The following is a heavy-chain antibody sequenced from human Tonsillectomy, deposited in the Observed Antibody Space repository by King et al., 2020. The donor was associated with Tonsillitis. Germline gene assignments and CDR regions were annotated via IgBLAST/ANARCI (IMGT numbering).Heavy chain of an antibody. CDR3: AKGPRPDYGAHFEY. CDR1: GFTFSSYG. V-gene: IGHV3-30*18. J-gene: IGHJ4*02. D-gene: IGHD4-17*01. CDR2: ISYDGSSK. Sequence: VQLVESGGGVVQPGRSLRLSCAASGFTFSSYGMHWVRQAPGKGLEWVAVISYDGSSKFYADSMKGRFSISRDNSKNTLYLQMNSLRAEDTAVYYCAKGPRPDYGAHFEYWGQGTLVTVSS.